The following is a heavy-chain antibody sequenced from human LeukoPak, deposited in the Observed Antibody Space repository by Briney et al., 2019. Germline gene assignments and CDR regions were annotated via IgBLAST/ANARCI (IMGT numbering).Heavy chain of an antibody. J-gene: IGHJ4*02. CDR2: ISGGGGST. CDR1: GFTFTSYS. D-gene: IGHD1-26*01. Sequence: GGSLRLSCAASGFTFTSYSMNWVRQAPGKGLEWVSTISGGGGSTYYADSVKGRFTISRDNSKNTLYLQVNSLKAEDTAVYYCAKGGKWDVTPFDYWGQGTLVTVSS. V-gene: IGHV3-23*01. CDR3: AKGGKWDVTPFDY.